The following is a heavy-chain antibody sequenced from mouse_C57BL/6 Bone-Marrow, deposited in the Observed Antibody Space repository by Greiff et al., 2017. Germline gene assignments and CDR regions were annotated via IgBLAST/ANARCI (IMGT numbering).Heavy chain of an antibody. CDR2: ISYDGSN. V-gene: IGHV3-6*01. CDR3: ARGEYDWFAY. CDR1: GYSITSGYY. J-gene: IGHJ3*01. D-gene: IGHD2-14*01. Sequence: EVKLMESGPGLVKPSQSLSLTCSVTGYSITSGYYWNWIRQFPGNKLEWMGYISYDGSNNYNPSLKNRISITRDTSKNQFFLKLNSVTTEDTATYYCARGEYDWFAYWGQGTLVTVSA.